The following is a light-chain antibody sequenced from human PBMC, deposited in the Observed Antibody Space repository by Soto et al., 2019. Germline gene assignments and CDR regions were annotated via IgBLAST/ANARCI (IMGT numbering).Light chain of an antibody. J-gene: IGKJ2*01. Sequence: DIQMTQSPSTLSASVGDRVTITCRASQSISSWLAWYQQKPGKAPKLLIYAASILESGVPSRFSGSGSGTEFTLTISSLQPDDFATYYCQQYNSYSTFGQGTKLEIK. CDR2: AAS. CDR3: QQYNSYST. V-gene: IGKV1-5*01. CDR1: QSISSW.